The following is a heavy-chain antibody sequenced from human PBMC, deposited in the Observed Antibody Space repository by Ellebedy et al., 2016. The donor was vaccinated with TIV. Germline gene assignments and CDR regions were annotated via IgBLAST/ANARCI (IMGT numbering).Heavy chain of an antibody. J-gene: IGHJ4*02. D-gene: IGHD5-12*01. CDR1: GYRFTSYW. CDR2: IYSGDSDT. Sequence: PGGSLRLSCKGSGYRFTSYWIGWVRQMPGKGLEWMGIIYSGDSDTRYSPSFQGQVTISADKSISTAYLQWSSLKASDTAMYYCARLSSYSGSLFDYWGQGTLVTVSS. CDR3: ARLSSYSGSLFDY. V-gene: IGHV5-51*01.